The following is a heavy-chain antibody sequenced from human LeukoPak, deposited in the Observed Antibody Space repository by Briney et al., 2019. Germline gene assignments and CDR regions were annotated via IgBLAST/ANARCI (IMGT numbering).Heavy chain of an antibody. Sequence: ASVKVSCKASGYTFTSYDINWVRQATGQGLEWMGWMNPNSGNTGYAQKFQGRVTITRNTSISTAYMELSSLRSEDTAVYYCARVGGLLPTNWFDPWGQGTLVTVSS. CDR1: GYTFTSYD. V-gene: IGHV1-8*03. J-gene: IGHJ5*02. CDR2: MNPNSGNT. CDR3: ARVGGLLPTNWFDP. D-gene: IGHD3-22*01.